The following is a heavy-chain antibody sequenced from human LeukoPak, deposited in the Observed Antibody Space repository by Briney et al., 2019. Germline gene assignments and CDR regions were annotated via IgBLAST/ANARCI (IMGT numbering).Heavy chain of an antibody. V-gene: IGHV3-15*01. J-gene: IGHJ4*02. CDR1: GFTFSNPW. Sequence: GGSLRLSCAASGFTFSNPWMSWVPQAPGKGLEWVGRIKSKTDGGTTDYAAPARGRFTISRDESKNTLNLQMNSLKTEDTAVYYCTTDGYIVVVTYYFDYWGQGTLVTVSS. D-gene: IGHD3-22*01. CDR2: IKSKTDGGTT. CDR3: TTDGYIVVVTYYFDY.